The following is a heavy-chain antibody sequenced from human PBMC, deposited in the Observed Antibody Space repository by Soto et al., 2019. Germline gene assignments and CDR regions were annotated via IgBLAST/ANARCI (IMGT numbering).Heavy chain of an antibody. Sequence: SETLSLTCTVSGGSISSYYWSWIRQPPGKGLEWIGYIYYSGSTNYNPSLKSRVTISVDTSKNQFSLKLSSVTAADTAVYYCARVSGGGHINFDYWGQGTLVTVSS. J-gene: IGHJ4*02. D-gene: IGHD2-15*01. CDR2: IYYSGST. V-gene: IGHV4-59*01. CDR3: ARVSGGGHINFDY. CDR1: GGSISSYY.